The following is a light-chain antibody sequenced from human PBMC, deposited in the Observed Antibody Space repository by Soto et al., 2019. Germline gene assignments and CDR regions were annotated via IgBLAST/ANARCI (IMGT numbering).Light chain of an antibody. CDR3: QQRISWPPT. CDR1: QSVRIY. Sequence: EIVWTQSPATLSLSPGERATVSCRASQSVRIYLAWYQQKPGQAPRLLIYDASNRATGIPARFSGSGSGADFTLTISSLEPEDFAVYYCQQRISWPPTFGQGTRLEIK. V-gene: IGKV3-11*01. J-gene: IGKJ5*01. CDR2: DAS.